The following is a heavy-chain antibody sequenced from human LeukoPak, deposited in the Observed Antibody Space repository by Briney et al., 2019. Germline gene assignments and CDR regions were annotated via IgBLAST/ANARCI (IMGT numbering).Heavy chain of an antibody. CDR2: IYDSGST. CDR3: ARGRYLILEWLLYDSPYYFDY. J-gene: IGHJ4*02. V-gene: IGHV4-39*01. D-gene: IGHD3-3*01. Sequence: SETLSLTCTVSGGSIRSSYYYWGWIRQPPGKGLEWIGSIYDSGSTYYNPSLKSRVTISVDTSKNQFSLKLSSVTAADTAVYYCARGRYLILEWLLYDSPYYFDYWGQGTLVTVSS. CDR1: GGSIRSSYYY.